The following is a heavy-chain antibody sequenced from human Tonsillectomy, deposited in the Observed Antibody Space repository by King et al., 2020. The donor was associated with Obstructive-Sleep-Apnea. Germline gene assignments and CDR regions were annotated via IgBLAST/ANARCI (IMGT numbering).Heavy chain of an antibody. CDR2: INPNSGGT. V-gene: IGHV1-2*02. D-gene: IGHD3-10*01. CDR1: GYTFTGYY. J-gene: IGHJ5*02. CDR3: AWDRPPAFESGSKNWFDP. Sequence: QLVQSGAEVKKPGASVKVSCKASGYTFTGYYIHWVRQAPGQGLEWMGWINPNSGGTNYAQKFQGRVNMTRDTSISTAYMELSRLRSDDTAVYYCAWDRPPAFESGSKNWFDPWGQGTLVTVSS.